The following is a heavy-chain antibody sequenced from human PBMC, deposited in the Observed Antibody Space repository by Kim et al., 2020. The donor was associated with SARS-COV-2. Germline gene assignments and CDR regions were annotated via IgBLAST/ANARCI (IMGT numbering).Heavy chain of an antibody. CDR2: IKSRTGGGTT. Sequence: GGSLRLSCAASGFTFSNAWMSWVRQAPGKGLEWVGRIKSRTGGGTTDYAAPVKGRFTISRDDYKSTLYLQMNSLKTEDTSVYYCTTGGRGYSGYDLDYWGQGTLVTVSS. CDR1: GFTFSNAW. CDR3: TTGGRGYSGYDLDY. J-gene: IGHJ4*02. V-gene: IGHV3-15*01. D-gene: IGHD5-12*01.